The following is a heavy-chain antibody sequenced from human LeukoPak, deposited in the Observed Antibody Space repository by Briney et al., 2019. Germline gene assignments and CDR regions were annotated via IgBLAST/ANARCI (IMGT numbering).Heavy chain of an antibody. J-gene: IGHJ3*02. CDR3: AEEWEHDAFDI. CDR2: INTNTGNP. CDR1: GYTFTSYA. Sequence: ASVRVSCKASGYTFTSYAMNWVRQAPGQGLEWMGWINTNTGNPTYAQGFTGRFVFSLDTSVSTAYLQISSLKAEDTAVYYCAEEWEHDAFDIWGQGTMVTVSS. V-gene: IGHV7-4-1*02. D-gene: IGHD1-26*01.